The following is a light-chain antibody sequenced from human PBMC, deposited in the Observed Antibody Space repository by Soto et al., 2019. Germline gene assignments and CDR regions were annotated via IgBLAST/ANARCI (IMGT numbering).Light chain of an antibody. V-gene: IGLV1-40*01. Sequence: QSVLTQPPSVSGAPGQGVTISCTGSSSNIGQDYDVHWYQQLPGAAPRLLIYSNFNRPSGVPYRFSGSKSGSSASLVITGLQAEDEADYYCHAYDNNLSGWVFGGGTKLTVL. J-gene: IGLJ3*02. CDR3: HAYDNNLSGWV. CDR2: SNF. CDR1: SSNIGQDYD.